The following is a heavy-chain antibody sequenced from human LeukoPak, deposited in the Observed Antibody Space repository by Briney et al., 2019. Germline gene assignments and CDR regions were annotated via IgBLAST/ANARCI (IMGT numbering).Heavy chain of an antibody. CDR3: ARDIGYA. D-gene: IGHD5-12*01. CDR1: GFTFSSYG. J-gene: IGHJ4*02. CDR2: IRYDGSNK. V-gene: IGHV3-30*02. Sequence: GGSLRLSCAASGFTFSSYGMHWVRQAPGKGLEWVAFIRYDGSNKYYADSVKGRFTISRDNAKNSLYLQMNSLRDEDTAVYYCARDIGYAWGQGTLVTISS.